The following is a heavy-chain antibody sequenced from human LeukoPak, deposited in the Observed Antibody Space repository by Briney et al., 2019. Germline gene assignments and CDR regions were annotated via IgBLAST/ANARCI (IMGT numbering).Heavy chain of an antibody. D-gene: IGHD5-18*01. V-gene: IGHV3-53*04. J-gene: IGHJ4*02. CDR2: IYSGGTT. CDR3: ARVDTVMAYYFDL. CDR1: GFTVSTNC. Sequence: GGSLRLSCAASGFTVSTNCMTWVRQAPGKGLEWVSTIYSGGTTYYADSVMGRFTISRHNSRNTLYLQMNSLRAEDTAVYYCARVDTVMAYYFDLWGQGTLVTVS.